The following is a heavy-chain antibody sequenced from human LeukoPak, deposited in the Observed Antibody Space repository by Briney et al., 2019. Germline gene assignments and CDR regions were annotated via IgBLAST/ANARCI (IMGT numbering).Heavy chain of an antibody. J-gene: IGHJ3*02. CDR3: ANSMITFGGVIDDAFDI. CDR1: GGTFSSYA. V-gene: IGHV3-23*01. CDR2: ISGSGGST. Sequence: ASVKVSCKASGGTFSSYAMSWVRQAPGKGLEWVSAISGSGGSTYYADSVKGRFTISRDNSKNTLYLQLNSLRAEDTAVYYCANSMITFGGVIDDAFDIWGQGTMVTVSS. D-gene: IGHD3-16*02.